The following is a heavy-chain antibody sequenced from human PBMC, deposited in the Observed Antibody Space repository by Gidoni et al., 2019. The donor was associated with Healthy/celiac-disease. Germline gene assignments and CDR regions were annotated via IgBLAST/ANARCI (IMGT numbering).Heavy chain of an antibody. CDR1: GSPSGAYS. CDR2: IRSKAYGGTT. V-gene: IGHV3-49*04. CDR3: TRAEDYGDYENDY. J-gene: IGHJ4*02. D-gene: IGHD4-17*01. Sequence: EVQLVQSGGGLLQQGRSLRLSCTASGSPSGAYSMSWVRQAPGKGLEWVGFIRSKAYGGTTEYAASVKGRFTISRDDSKSIAYLQRNSLKTEDTAVYYCTRAEDYGDYENDYWGQGTLVTVAS.